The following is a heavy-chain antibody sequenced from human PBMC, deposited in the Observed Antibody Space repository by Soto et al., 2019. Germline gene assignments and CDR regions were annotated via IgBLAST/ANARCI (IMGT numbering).Heavy chain of an antibody. CDR3: ARLSIYDSSVGAFDI. CDR1: GYSFTSYW. D-gene: IGHD3-22*01. V-gene: IGHV5-10-1*01. J-gene: IGHJ3*02. Sequence: GESLKISCKGSGYSFTSYWISWVRQMPGKGLEWMGRIDPSDSYTNYSPSFQGHVTISADKSISTAYLQWSSLKASDTAMYYCARLSIYDSSVGAFDIWGQGTMVTVSS. CDR2: IDPSDSYT.